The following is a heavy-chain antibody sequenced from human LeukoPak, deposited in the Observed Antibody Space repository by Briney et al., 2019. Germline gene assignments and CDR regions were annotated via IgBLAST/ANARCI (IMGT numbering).Heavy chain of an antibody. J-gene: IGHJ3*02. V-gene: IGHV4-59*01. Sequence: PSETLSLTCTVSGGSISSYYWSWIRQPPGKGLEWIGYIYYSGSTNYNPSLKSRVTISVDTSKNQFSLKLSSVTAADTAVYYCASRSEATMKGAYDIWGQGTMVTVSS. CDR1: GGSISSYY. CDR2: IYYSGST. CDR3: ASRSEATMKGAYDI. D-gene: IGHD3-22*01.